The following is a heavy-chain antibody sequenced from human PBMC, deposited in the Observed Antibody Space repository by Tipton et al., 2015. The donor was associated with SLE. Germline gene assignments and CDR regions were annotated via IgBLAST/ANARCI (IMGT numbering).Heavy chain of an antibody. CDR2: MNPNSGKT. Sequence: QSGPEVKKPGASVKVSCRASGYTFTSYDINWVRQATGQGLEWMGWMNPNSGKTGYAQKFQGRVTMTRNTSIRTAYMELSSLRSEDTCGYDCARARECYGPGTAHYCFALDLWGQGTTITVPS. CDR3: ARARECYGPGTAHYCFALDL. J-gene: IGHJ6*02. CDR1: GYTFTSYD. D-gene: IGHD2-21*01. V-gene: IGHV1-8*01.